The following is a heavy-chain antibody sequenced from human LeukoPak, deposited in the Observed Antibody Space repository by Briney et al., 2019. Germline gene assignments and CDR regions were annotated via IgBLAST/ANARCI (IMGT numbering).Heavy chain of an antibody. J-gene: IGHJ1*01. V-gene: IGHV4-38-2*02. Sequence: SETLSLTCTVSGYSLSSGYYWGWIRQPPGKGRDWIGSISHSGGTYYNPSLKRRVTISLDTSTNQFSLRLSSVTAADTAVYYCARDRSGWTATGSFQHWGQGTLVPVSS. CDR3: ARDRSGWTATGSFQH. CDR2: ISHSGGT. D-gene: IGHD6-19*01. CDR1: GYSLSSGYY.